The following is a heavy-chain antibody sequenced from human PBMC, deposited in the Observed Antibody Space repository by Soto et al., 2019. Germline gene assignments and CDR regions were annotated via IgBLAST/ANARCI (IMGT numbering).Heavy chain of an antibody. CDR2: INAYNGNT. J-gene: IGHJ4*02. CDR3: ARDVGYGLSEG. V-gene: IGHV1-18*01. CDR1: GYTFTSYG. Sequence: QVQLVQSGGEVKKPGASVKVSCKASGYTFTSYGISWVRQAPGQGLEWMGWINAYNGNTNYAQKVQGRVTMTTDTSTSTAYVELRSLRSDDTAVYYCARDVGYGLSEGWGQGTLVTVSS. D-gene: IGHD5-18*01.